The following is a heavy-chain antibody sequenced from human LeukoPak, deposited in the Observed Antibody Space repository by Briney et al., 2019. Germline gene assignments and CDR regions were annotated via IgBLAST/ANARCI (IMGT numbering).Heavy chain of an antibody. Sequence: GGSLRLSCAASGFTFSNYAMHWVCQAPGKGLEYVSAISSNGGSTYYANSVKGRFTISRDNSKNTLYLQMGSLKPDDMAVYYCARVGYSSSWNVPYFDYWGQGALVTVSS. CDR2: ISSNGGST. V-gene: IGHV3-64*01. J-gene: IGHJ4*02. CDR1: GFTFSNYA. D-gene: IGHD6-13*01. CDR3: ARVGYSSSWNVPYFDY.